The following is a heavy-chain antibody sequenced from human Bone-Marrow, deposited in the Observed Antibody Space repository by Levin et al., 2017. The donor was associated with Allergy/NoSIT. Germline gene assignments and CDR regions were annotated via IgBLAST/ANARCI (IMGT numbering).Heavy chain of an antibody. CDR2: ISSSGSTI. Sequence: AGGSLRLSCAASGFTFSDYYMSWIRQAPGKGLEWVSYISSSGSTIYYADSVKGRFTISRDNAKNSLYLQMNSLRAEDTAVYYCARDGVTGNYGNWFDPWGQGTLVTVSS. J-gene: IGHJ5*02. D-gene: IGHD1-7*01. CDR3: ARDGVTGNYGNWFDP. CDR1: GFTFSDYY. V-gene: IGHV3-11*01.